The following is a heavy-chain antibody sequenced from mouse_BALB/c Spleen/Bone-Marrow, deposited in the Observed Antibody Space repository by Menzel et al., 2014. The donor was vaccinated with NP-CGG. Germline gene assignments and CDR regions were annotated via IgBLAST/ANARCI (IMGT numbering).Heavy chain of an antibody. J-gene: IGHJ2*01. CDR3: ARRLRDY. Sequence: VQLVESGGELVRPGTSVRVSCRASGYAFTNHLIEWVKQRPGQGLEWIGAINPGGGDIILNEKFKGKATLTADKSSSTAYMQLNSLTSDDSAVYFCARRLRDYWGQGTTLTVSS. CDR2: INPGGGDI. D-gene: IGHD6-5*01. V-gene: IGHV1-54*01. CDR1: GYAFTNHL.